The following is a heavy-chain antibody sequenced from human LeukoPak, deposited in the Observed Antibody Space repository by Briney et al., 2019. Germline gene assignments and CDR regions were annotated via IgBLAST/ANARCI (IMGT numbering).Heavy chain of an antibody. CDR2: IYTSGST. J-gene: IGHJ4*02. CDR1: GGSISSGSYY. Sequence: PSQTLSLTCTVSGGSISSGSYYWSWIRQPAGKGLEWIGRIYTSGSTNYNPSLKSRVTISVDTSKNQFSLKLSSVTAADTAVYYCARYGRFTDYYGSGTSDYWGQGTLSPSPQ. V-gene: IGHV4-61*02. D-gene: IGHD3-10*01. CDR3: ARYGRFTDYYGSGTSDY.